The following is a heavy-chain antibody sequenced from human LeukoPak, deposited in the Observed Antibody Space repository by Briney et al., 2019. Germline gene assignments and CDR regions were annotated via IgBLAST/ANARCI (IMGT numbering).Heavy chain of an antibody. CDR2: IRYDGSNK. Sequence: GGSLRLSCAASGFTFSSYGMHWVRQAPGKGLEWVAFIRYDGSNKYYADSVKGRFTISRDNSKNTLYLQMNSLRAEDTAVYYCAKRRFLEWLLYYWGQGTLVTVSS. CDR3: AKRRFLEWLLYY. CDR1: GFTFSSYG. D-gene: IGHD3-3*01. V-gene: IGHV3-30*02. J-gene: IGHJ4*02.